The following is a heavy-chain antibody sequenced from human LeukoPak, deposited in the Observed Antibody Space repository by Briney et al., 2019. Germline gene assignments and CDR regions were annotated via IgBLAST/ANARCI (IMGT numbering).Heavy chain of an antibody. D-gene: IGHD1-26*01. CDR1: GFTFSSYW. V-gene: IGHV3-74*01. Sequence: GGSLRLSCAASGFTFSSYWMHWVRQAPGKGLVWVSRINIDGTNTRHADSVKGRFAISRDNAKTTLYLQMNSLRAEDTAVYYCARDQAQWELLSPPDYWGQGTLVTVSS. CDR2: INIDGTNT. CDR3: ARDQAQWELLSPPDY. J-gene: IGHJ4*02.